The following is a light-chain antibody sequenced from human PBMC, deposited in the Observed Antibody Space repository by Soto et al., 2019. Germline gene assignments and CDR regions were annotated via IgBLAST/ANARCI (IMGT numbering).Light chain of an antibody. CDR3: QQANSFPWT. J-gene: IGKJ1*01. Sequence: DIQMTQSPSSVSASVGDRVTITCRASQDINSWLAWYQQKPGKAPKRLIYPASSLQSGVPSRFSGSGSGTDFTLTISSLQPEDFATYYCQQANSFPWTFGQGTRVEIK. CDR1: QDINSW. CDR2: PAS. V-gene: IGKV1-12*01.